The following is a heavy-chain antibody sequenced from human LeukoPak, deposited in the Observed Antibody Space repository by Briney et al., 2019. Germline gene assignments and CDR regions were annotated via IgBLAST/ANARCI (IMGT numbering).Heavy chain of an antibody. Sequence: PGGSLRLSCAASGFAFNSHWMNWVRQAPGKGLEWVANIKEDGSEDYYMDSVKGRFTISRDNAKNSLYLQMNSLRAEDTAVYYCARDHDFWSGSPGDWGQGTLVTVSS. D-gene: IGHD3-3*01. CDR2: IKEDGSED. V-gene: IGHV3-7*01. CDR1: GFAFNSHW. CDR3: ARDHDFWSGSPGD. J-gene: IGHJ4*02.